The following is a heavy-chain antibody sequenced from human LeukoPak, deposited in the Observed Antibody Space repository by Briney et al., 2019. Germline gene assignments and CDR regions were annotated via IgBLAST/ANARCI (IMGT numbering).Heavy chain of an antibody. D-gene: IGHD6-13*01. V-gene: IGHV2-70*01. Sequence: SGPTLVNPTQTLTLTCTFSGFSLSTSGMCVSWIRQPPGKALEWLALIDWDDDKYYSTSLKTRLTFSKDTSKNQVVLTMSNMDPVDTATYYCARIQEQLSDAFDIWGQRTMVTVSS. J-gene: IGHJ3*02. CDR2: IDWDDDK. CDR3: ARIQEQLSDAFDI. CDR1: GFSLSTSGMC.